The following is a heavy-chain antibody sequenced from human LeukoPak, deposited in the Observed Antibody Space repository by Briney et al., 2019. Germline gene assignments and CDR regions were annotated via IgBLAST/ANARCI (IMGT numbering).Heavy chain of an antibody. V-gene: IGHV4-34*01. D-gene: IGHD6-25*01. CDR2: INHSGST. CDR3: ARGIIKRNYYYYMDV. CDR1: GGSFRGYY. J-gene: IGHJ6*03. Sequence: PETLSLTCAVYGGSFRGYYWSWIRQPPGKVLEWIGEINHSGSTNYNPSLKSRVTISVDTSKNQFSLKLSSVTAADTAVYYCARGIIKRNYYYYMDVWGKGTTVTVSS.